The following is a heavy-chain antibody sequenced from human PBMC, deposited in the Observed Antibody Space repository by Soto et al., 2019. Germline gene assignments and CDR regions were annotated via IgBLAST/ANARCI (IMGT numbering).Heavy chain of an antibody. CDR1: GYTLTELS. J-gene: IGHJ6*02. CDR3: ATGFAHGYYYYYYGMDV. Sequence: AASVKVSCKVSGYTLTELSMHWVRQAPGKGLEWMGGFDPEDGETIYAQKFQGRVTMTEDTSTDTAYMELSSLRSEDTAVYYCATGFAHGYYYYYYGMDVWGQGTTVTVSS. CDR2: FDPEDGET. D-gene: IGHD2-21*01. V-gene: IGHV1-24*01.